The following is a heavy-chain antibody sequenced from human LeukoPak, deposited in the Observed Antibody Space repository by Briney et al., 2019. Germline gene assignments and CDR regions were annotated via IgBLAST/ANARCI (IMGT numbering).Heavy chain of an antibody. CDR3: VNPNSLRCPH. CDR2: ISASGDST. D-gene: IGHD2-15*01. CDR1: GFPFSSYA. Sequence: PGGSLRLSCEVSGFPFSSYAMSWVRQAPGKGLEWVSSISASGDSTSYPDSVKGRFTISRDNSKNTLFMEMSSLRAEDRAVYNGVNPNSLRCPHWRQRTLLSVSS. V-gene: IGHV3-23*01. J-gene: IGHJ4*02.